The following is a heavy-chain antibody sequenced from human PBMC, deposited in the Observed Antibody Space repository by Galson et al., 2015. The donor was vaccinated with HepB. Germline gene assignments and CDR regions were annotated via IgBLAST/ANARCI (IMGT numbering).Heavy chain of an antibody. V-gene: IGHV3-30*18. D-gene: IGHD1-26*01. CDR2: ISYDGSNK. CDR1: GFTFSSYG. J-gene: IGHJ3*02. CDR3: AKAGGSYYARPAFDI. Sequence: SLRLSCAASGFTFSSYGMHWVRQAPGKGLEWVAVISYDGSNKYYADSVKGRFTISRDNSKNTPYLQMNSLRAEDTAVYYCAKAGGSYYARPAFDIWGQGTMVTVSS.